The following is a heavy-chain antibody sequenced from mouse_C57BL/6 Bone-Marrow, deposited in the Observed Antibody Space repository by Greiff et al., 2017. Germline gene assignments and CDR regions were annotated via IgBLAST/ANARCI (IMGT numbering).Heavy chain of an antibody. Sequence: VQLQQSGPELVKPGASVKISCKASGYTFTDYYMNWVKQSHGKSLEWIGDINPNNGGTSYNQKFKGKATLTVDKSSSTAYMELRSLTSEDSAVYYCARSDGSSQYYYAMDYWGQGTSVTVSS. J-gene: IGHJ4*01. D-gene: IGHD1-1*01. CDR3: ARSDGSSQYYYAMDY. V-gene: IGHV1-26*01. CDR2: INPNNGGT. CDR1: GYTFTDYY.